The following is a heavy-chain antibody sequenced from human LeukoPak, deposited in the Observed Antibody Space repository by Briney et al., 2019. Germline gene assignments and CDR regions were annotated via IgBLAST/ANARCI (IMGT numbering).Heavy chain of an antibody. Sequence: ASVKVSCKASGGTFSTNSMTWVRQAPGQGLEWIGSIIPMFGTENNAQKFQGRVTVTADEPTSTVYMEQRSLRSEDTAVYYCARDGVVPCSGGTCFGAGLAFDIWGQGTMVTVS. CDR3: ARDGVVPCSGGTCFGAGLAFDI. V-gene: IGHV1-69*13. CDR1: GGTFSTNS. CDR2: IIPMFGTE. J-gene: IGHJ3*02. D-gene: IGHD2-15*01.